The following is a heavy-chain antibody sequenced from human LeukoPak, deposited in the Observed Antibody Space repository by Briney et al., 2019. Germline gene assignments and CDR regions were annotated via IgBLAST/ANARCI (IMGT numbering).Heavy chain of an antibody. CDR3: ARRRLGLGSGYGYDAFDI. D-gene: IGHD3-22*01. CDR2: IYHSGST. V-gene: IGHV4-39*07. Sequence: ASETLSLTCTVSGGSISSSSYYWGWIRQPPGKGLEWIGSIYHSGSTYYSPSLKSRVTISVDTSKNQFSLKLSSVTAADTAVYYCARRRLGLGSGYGYDAFDIWGQGTMVTVSS. J-gene: IGHJ3*02. CDR1: GGSISSSSYY.